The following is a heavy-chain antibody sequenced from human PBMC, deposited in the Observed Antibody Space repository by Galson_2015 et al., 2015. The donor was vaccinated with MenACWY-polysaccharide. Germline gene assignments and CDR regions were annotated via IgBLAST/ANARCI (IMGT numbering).Heavy chain of an antibody. CDR1: GFTFSSYS. J-gene: IGHJ6*02. CDR3: ARDDGSSWRNVPPGTVYYYNYGMDV. Sequence: SLRLSCAASGFTFSSYSMNWVRQAPGQGLEWVSSISSSSSYIYYADSVTGRFTISRDNAKNSLYLQMNSLRAEDTAVYYCARDDGSSWRNVPPGTVYYYNYGMDVWGQGTTVTVSS. CDR2: ISSSSSYI. D-gene: IGHD6-13*01. V-gene: IGHV3-21*01.